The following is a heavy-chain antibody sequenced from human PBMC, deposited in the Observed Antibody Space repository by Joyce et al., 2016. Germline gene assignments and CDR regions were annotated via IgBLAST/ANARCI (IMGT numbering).Heavy chain of an antibody. CDR3: ARLEDWTYWFDL. D-gene: IGHD3/OR15-3a*01. CDR2: IYSSGST. CDR1: GGYISSGSYY. Sequence: LVKPSQTLSLTCTVSGGYISSGSYYWNWIRQPAGKGLEWIGRIYSSGSTRYNPSLKSRVTISADTSKNQFSLKLTSVTAADTAVYFCARLEDWTYWFDLWGQGTLVTVSS. J-gene: IGHJ5*02. V-gene: IGHV4-61*02.